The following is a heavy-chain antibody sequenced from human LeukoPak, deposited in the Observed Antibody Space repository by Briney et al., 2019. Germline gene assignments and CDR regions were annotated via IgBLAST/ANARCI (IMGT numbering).Heavy chain of an antibody. CDR2: IYPGDSDT. J-gene: IGHJ4*02. D-gene: IGHD1-7*01. V-gene: IGHV5-51*01. Sequence: HGESLKISCKGSGYSFTSYWIGWVRQMPGKGLEWMGIIYPGDSDTRYSPSFQGQVTISADKSISTAYLQWSSLKASDTAMYYCARTGTTLHLFFDYWGKGTLVTVSS. CDR3: ARTGTTLHLFFDY. CDR1: GYSFTSYW.